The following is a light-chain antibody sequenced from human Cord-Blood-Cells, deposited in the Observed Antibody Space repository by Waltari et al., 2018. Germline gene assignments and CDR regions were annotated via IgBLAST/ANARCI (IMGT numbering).Light chain of an antibody. Sequence: SYVLTQPPSVSVAPGKTARIPCGGNNIGSKSVHRYQQKPGQAPVLVIYYDSDRPSGIPERFSGSNSGNTATLTISRVEAGDEADYYCQVWDSSSDHYVFGTGTKVTVL. V-gene: IGLV3-21*04. CDR1: NIGSKS. CDR2: YDS. J-gene: IGLJ1*01. CDR3: QVWDSSSDHYV.